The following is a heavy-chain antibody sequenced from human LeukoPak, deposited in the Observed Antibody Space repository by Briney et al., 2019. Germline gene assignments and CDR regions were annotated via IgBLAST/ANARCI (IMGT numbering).Heavy chain of an antibody. CDR2: ISYDGSNK. J-gene: IGHJ4*02. CDR1: GFTFSSYA. D-gene: IGHD3-22*01. Sequence: GGSLRLSCAASGFTFSSYAMHWVRQAPGKGLEWVAVISYDGSNKYYADSVKGRFTISRDNSKNTLYLQMNSLRAEDTAVYYCAREPDYYDSSGYDYFDYWGQGTLVTVSS. CDR3: AREPDYYDSSGYDYFDY. V-gene: IGHV3-30-3*01.